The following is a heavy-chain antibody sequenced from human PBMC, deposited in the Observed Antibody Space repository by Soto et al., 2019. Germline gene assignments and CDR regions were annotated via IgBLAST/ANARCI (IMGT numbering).Heavy chain of an antibody. D-gene: IGHD1-26*01. CDR1: GGSISSNY. V-gene: IGHV4-59*01. CDR3: ASGSYLWGFFY. Sequence: SSETLSLTCTVSGGSISSNYWSWIRQPPGKRLEWIGYIYYSGSTSTNYNPSLKSRVTISVDTSRNQFSLKLSSVTAADTAVYYCASGSYLWGFFYWGQGTLVTVSS. J-gene: IGHJ4*02. CDR2: IYYSGSTST.